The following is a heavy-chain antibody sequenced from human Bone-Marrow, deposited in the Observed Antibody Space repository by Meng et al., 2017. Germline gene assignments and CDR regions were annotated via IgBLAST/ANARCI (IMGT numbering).Heavy chain of an antibody. V-gene: IGHV4-61*01. J-gene: IGHJ6*02. D-gene: IGHD3-3*01. CDR1: GGSVSSVNYY. Sequence: SETLSLTCTVSGGSVSSVNYYWSWIRQPPGKGLEWIGYIYYSGSTNYNPSLKSRVTISLDTSKNQFSLKLSSVTAADTAVYYCAREGCLEWLCHRVGYGMDVWGQGTTVTVSS. CDR3: AREGCLEWLCHRVGYGMDV. CDR2: IYYSGST.